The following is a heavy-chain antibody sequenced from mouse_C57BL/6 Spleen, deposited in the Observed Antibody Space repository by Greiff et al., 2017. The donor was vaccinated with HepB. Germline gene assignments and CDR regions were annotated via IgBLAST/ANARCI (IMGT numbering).Heavy chain of an antibody. D-gene: IGHD4-1*01. Sequence: QVQLQQSGAELVRPGTSVKVSCKASGYAFTNYLIEWVKQRPGQGLEWIGVINPGSGGTNYNEKFKGKATLTADKSSSTAYMQLSSLTSEDSAVYFCARANWSYYAMDYWGQGTSVTVSS. V-gene: IGHV1-54*01. J-gene: IGHJ4*01. CDR1: GYAFTNYL. CDR2: INPGSGGT. CDR3: ARANWSYYAMDY.